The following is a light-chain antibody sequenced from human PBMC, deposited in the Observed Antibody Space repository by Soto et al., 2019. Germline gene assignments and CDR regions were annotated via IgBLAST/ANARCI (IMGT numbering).Light chain of an antibody. J-gene: IGLJ1*01. CDR3: SSYTNTLTLIG. Sequence: QSVLTQPASVSGSPGQSITISCTGSSSDIGSSRYVSWYQQHPGKAPKLMISEVSHRPSGVSNRCSGSKSDNTASLTISGLQPEDEADYYCSSYTNTLTLIGFGTGTKLTVL. V-gene: IGLV2-14*01. CDR2: EVS. CDR1: SSDIGSSRY.